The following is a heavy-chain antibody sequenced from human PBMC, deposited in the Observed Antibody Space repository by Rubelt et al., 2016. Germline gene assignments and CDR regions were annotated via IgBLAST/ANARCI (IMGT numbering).Heavy chain of an antibody. CDR3: AKGDGSTLSYFNY. Sequence: YYADSVKGRFTISRDNSKSTLYLQMNSLRAEDTAVYYCAKGDGSTLSYFNYWGQGTLVTVSS. D-gene: IGHD6-13*01. J-gene: IGHJ4*02. V-gene: IGHV3-23*01.